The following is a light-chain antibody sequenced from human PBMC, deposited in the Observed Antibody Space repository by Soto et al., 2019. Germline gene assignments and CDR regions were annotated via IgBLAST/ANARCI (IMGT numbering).Light chain of an antibody. CDR3: QQYNSYST. CDR2: DAS. CDR1: QSISTW. V-gene: IGKV1-5*01. Sequence: EIHITQSPSTLSASVGDRVTITCRASQSISTWLAWYQQKPGKAPKLLIYDASSLESGVPSRFSGSGSGTEFTLTISSLQPEDFASYYCQQYNSYSTFGQGTKVDIK. J-gene: IGKJ1*01.